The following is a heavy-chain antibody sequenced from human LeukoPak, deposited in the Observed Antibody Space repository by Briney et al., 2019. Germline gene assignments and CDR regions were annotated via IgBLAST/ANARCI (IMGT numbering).Heavy chain of an antibody. CDR1: GFTFSSYA. CDR2: ISGSGGST. Sequence: GGSLRLSCAASGFTFSSYAMSWVRQAPGKGLEWVSAISGSGGSTYYADSVKGRLTISRDNSKNTLYLQMNSLRAEDTAVYYCAKLGGYYVGYFDYWGQGTLVTVSS. D-gene: IGHD3-22*01. J-gene: IGHJ4*02. V-gene: IGHV3-23*01. CDR3: AKLGGYYVGYFDY.